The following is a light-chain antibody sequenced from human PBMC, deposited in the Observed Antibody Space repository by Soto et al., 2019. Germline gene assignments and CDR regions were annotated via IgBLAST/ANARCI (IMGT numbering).Light chain of an antibody. J-gene: IGLJ1*01. CDR3: CSYAGSSTYV. V-gene: IGLV2-23*01. CDR1: SSDFGSYNL. Sequence: QSALTQPASVSGSPGQSITISCTGTSSDFGSYNLVSWYQQHPGKAPKLMIYEDSKRPSGVSNRFSGSKSGNTASLTISGLQAEDDADYYCCSYAGSSTYVFGTGTKVTVL. CDR2: EDS.